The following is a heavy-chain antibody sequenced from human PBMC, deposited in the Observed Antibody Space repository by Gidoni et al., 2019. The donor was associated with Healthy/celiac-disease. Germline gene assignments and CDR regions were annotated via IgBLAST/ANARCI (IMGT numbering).Heavy chain of an antibody. CDR3: AKGYDFWSGCFDY. CDR2: ISGSGGST. J-gene: IGHJ4*02. D-gene: IGHD3-3*01. V-gene: IGHV3-23*01. Sequence: EVQLLESGGGLVQPGGSLRLSCAASGFTFSSYAMSWVRQAPGKGLEWFSAISGSGGSTYYADSGKGRFTISRDNSKNTLYLQMNSLRAEDTAVYYCAKGYDFWSGCFDYWGQGTLVTVSS. CDR1: GFTFSSYA.